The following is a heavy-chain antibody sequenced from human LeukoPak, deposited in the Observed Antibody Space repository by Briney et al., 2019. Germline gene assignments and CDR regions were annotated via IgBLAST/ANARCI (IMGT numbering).Heavy chain of an antibody. Sequence: GGSLRLSCTASGFTFSSYSMNWVRQAPGKGLEWVSSISSSSSYVYYADSVKGRFTISRDNAKNSLYLQMNSLRAEDTAVYYCARRYSSSSEKSYYFDYWGQGTLVTVSS. V-gene: IGHV3-21*01. CDR2: ISSSSSYV. D-gene: IGHD6-6*01. J-gene: IGHJ4*02. CDR1: GFTFSSYS. CDR3: ARRYSSSSEKSYYFDY.